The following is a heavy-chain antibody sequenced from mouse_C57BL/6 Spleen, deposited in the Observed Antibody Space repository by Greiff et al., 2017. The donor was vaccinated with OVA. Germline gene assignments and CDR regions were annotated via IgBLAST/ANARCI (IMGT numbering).Heavy chain of an antibody. Sequence: ESGPGLVKPSQSLSLTCSVTGYSITSGYYWNWIRQFPGNKLEWMGYISYDGSNNCNPSLKNRISITRDTSKNQFFLKLNSVTTEDTATYYCARDLDGYYWYFDVWGTGTTVTVSS. J-gene: IGHJ1*03. CDR2: ISYDGSN. CDR3: ARDLDGYYWYFDV. V-gene: IGHV3-6*01. D-gene: IGHD2-3*01. CDR1: GYSITSGYY.